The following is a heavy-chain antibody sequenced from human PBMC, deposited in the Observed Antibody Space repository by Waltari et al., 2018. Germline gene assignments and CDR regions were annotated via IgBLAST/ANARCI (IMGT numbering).Heavy chain of an antibody. CDR2: SNPNIGRT. CDR3: ARDYIVVVPAAIKWFDP. D-gene: IGHD2-2*01. V-gene: IGHV1-2*06. Sequence: QVQLVQSGAAVQKPGASVKVSCEASGYTFTGYYMHWVRQAPGQGLEWMGRSNPNIGRTNYSQKFQGRVTMTRDTSISTAYMELSRLRSDDTAVYYCARDYIVVVPAAIKWFDPWGQGTLVTVSS. CDR1: GYTFTGYY. J-gene: IGHJ5*02.